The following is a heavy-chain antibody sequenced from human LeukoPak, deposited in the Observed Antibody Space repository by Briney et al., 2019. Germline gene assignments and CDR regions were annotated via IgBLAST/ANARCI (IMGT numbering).Heavy chain of an antibody. D-gene: IGHD3-9*01. J-gene: IGHJ4*02. Sequence: GRSLRLSCAASGFTFSSYAMHWVRQAPGKGLEWVAVISYDGSNKYYADSVKGRFTISRGNSKNTLYLQMNSLRAEDTAVYYCARGHYDILTGYSRGGPFDYWGQGTLVTVSS. CDR3: ARGHYDILTGYSRGGPFDY. CDR2: ISYDGSNK. V-gene: IGHV3-30*04. CDR1: GFTFSSYA.